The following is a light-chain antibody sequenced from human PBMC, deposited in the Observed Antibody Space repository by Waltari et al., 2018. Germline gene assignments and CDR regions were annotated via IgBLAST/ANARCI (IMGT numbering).Light chain of an antibody. CDR1: ALPKKY. CDR3: YSSDSSGNSWV. V-gene: IGLV3-10*01. Sequence: SYELKQAPSMSVSPGQTARITCSGDALPKKYAYWYQQKSGQAPVLVIYEDKKRPSGIPERFSGSSSGTVATLIISGAQVDDEADYYCYSSDSSGNSWVFGGGTRLTVL. J-gene: IGLJ3*02. CDR2: EDK.